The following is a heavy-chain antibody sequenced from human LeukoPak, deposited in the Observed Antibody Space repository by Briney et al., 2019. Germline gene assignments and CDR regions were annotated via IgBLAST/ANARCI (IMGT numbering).Heavy chain of an antibody. V-gene: IGHV4-38-2*01. D-gene: IGHD5-12*01. J-gene: IGHJ5*02. CDR1: GDSISSGYY. CDR3: ARQIRYTYDPNWFHP. CDR2: IYYSGPT. Sequence: KTSETLSLTCAVSGDSISSGYYWGWIRQPPGRGLEWIGSIYYSGPTHYNPSLKSRVTISVDTSKNQFSLSLSSATAADTAAYYCARQIRYTYDPNWFHPWGQGTLVTVSS.